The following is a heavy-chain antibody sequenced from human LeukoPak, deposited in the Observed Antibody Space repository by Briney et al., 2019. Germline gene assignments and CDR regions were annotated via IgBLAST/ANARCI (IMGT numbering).Heavy chain of an antibody. CDR1: GASISSRY. D-gene: IGHD2-2*01. CDR3: ARLLVPAAGGYYFDS. J-gene: IGHJ4*02. Sequence: SETLSLACTVSGASISSRYWSWIRQPPGKGLEWIGHIYYSGSTYYNPSLKSRVTVSVDRSKNQFSLGLSSVSAADTAVYYCARLLVPAAGGYYFDSWGQGTLVTVSS. CDR2: IYYSGST. V-gene: IGHV4-59*11.